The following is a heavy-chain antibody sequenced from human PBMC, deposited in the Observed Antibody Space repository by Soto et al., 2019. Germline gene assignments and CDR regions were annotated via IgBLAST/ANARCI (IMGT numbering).Heavy chain of an antibody. CDR2: IYYSGST. V-gene: IGHV4-59*01. D-gene: IGHD3-9*01. CDR3: ARDILTGRMGMDV. Sequence: SETLSLTCTVSGGFIISDYWIWIRQPPGQGLEWIGYIYYSGSTNYNPSLRSRVTISLDTSKKQFSLKLSSVTAADTAVYYCARDILTGRMGMDVWGQGTTVNVSS. J-gene: IGHJ6*02. CDR1: GGFIISDY.